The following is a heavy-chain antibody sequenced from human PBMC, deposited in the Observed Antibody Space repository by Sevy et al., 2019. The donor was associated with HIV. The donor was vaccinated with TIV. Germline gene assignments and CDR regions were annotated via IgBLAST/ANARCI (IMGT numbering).Heavy chain of an antibody. D-gene: IGHD3-10*01. CDR3: ARSRGGLYGSGSYYYYYYMDV. CDR1: GGSFSGYY. CDR2: INHSGST. J-gene: IGHJ6*03. V-gene: IGHV4-34*01. Sequence: SETLSLTCAVYGGSFSGYYWSWIRQPPGKGLEWIGEINHSGSTNYNPSLKSRVTISVDTSKNQFSLKLSSVTAADTAVYYCARSRGGLYGSGSYYYYYYMDVWGKGTTVTVSS.